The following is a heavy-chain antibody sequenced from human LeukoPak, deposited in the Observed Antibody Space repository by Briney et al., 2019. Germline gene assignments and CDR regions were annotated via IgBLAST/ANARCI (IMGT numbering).Heavy chain of an antibody. D-gene: IGHD3-22*01. J-gene: IGHJ5*02. V-gene: IGHV3-73*01. CDR1: GFTFSGSA. CDR2: IRSKANSYAT. CDR3: AKDPRRGMIVVVITGWFDP. Sequence: PGGSLKLSCAASGFTFSGSAMHWVRQASGKGLEWVGRIRSKANSYATAYAASVKGRFTISRDDSKNTAYLQMNSLKTEDTAVYYCAKDPRRGMIVVVITGWFDPWGQGTLVTVSS.